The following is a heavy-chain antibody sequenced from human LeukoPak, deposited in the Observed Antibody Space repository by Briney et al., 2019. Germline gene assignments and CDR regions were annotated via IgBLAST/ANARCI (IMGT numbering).Heavy chain of an antibody. J-gene: IGHJ4*02. V-gene: IGHV3-23*01. CDR2: ISGSGGST. CDR1: GFTFSSYG. Sequence: GGSLRLSCAASGFTFSSYGMSWVRQAPGKGLEWVSAISGSGGSTYYADSVKGRFTISRDNSKNTLYLQMNSLRAEDTAVYYCAKDQAQIVLRYFGHPNPGDYWGQGTLVSVSS. CDR3: AKDQAQIVLRYFGHPNPGDY. D-gene: IGHD3-9*01.